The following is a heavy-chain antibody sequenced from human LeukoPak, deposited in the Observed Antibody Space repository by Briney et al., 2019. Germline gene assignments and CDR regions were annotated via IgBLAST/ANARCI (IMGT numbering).Heavy chain of an antibody. CDR2: IYYSGST. CDR3: ARQTHHRSGYYIDY. D-gene: IGHD3-22*01. J-gene: IGHJ4*02. V-gene: IGHV4-59*05. Sequence: PSETLSLTCTVSGGSISGSHWGWIRQPPGKGLEWIGSIYYSGSTWYNPSLKSRVTISVDTSKNQFSLKLSSVTAADTAVYYCARQTHHRSGYYIDYWGQGTLGTVSA. CDR1: GGSISGSH.